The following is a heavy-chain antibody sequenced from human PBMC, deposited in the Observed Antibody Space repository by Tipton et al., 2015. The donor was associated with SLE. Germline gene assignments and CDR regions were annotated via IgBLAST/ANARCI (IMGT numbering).Heavy chain of an antibody. D-gene: IGHD1-26*01. CDR3: ARLERGRAYYYYGMDV. V-gene: IGHV4-39*07. CDR1: GGSISSHY. CDR2: IYYSGST. Sequence: LRLSCTVSGGSISSHYWGWIRQPPGKGLEWIGSIYYSGSTYYNPSLKSRVTISVDTSKNQFSLKLSSVTAADTAVYYCARLERGRAYYYYGMDVWGQGTTVTVSS. J-gene: IGHJ6*02.